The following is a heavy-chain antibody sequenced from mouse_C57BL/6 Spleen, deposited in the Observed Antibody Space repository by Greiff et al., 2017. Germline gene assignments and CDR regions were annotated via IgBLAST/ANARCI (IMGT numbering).Heavy chain of an antibody. Sequence: EVKLQESGGGLVKPGGSLKLSCAASGFTFSDYGMHWVRQAPEKGLEWVAYISSGSSTIYYADTVKGRFTISRDNAKNTLFLQKTSLRSEDTAMYYCARTMGLRRNWYFDVWGTGTTVTVSS. CDR2: ISSGSSTI. D-gene: IGHD2-4*01. CDR3: ARTMGLRRNWYFDV. V-gene: IGHV5-17*01. CDR1: GFTFSDYG. J-gene: IGHJ1*03.